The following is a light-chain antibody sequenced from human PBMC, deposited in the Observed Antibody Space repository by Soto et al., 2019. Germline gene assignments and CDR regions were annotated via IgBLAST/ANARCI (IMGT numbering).Light chain of an antibody. CDR1: QSVSTY. Sequence: IVLTESRSTLSLSPGDRATLSCRASQSVSTYLAWYQQKPGQAPRLLIYDASTRAAGIPARFSGSGSGTDFSLTITSLEPEDFVVYYCHQRSDWPSTFGGGTKVDIK. CDR3: HQRSDWPST. V-gene: IGKV3-11*01. J-gene: IGKJ4*01. CDR2: DAS.